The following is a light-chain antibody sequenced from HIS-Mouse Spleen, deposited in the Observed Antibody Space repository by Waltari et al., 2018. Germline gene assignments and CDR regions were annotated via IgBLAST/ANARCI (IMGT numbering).Light chain of an antibody. CDR2: DDS. CDR3: QVWDSSSDHVV. CDR1: NIGSKS. J-gene: IGLJ2*01. Sequence: SYELTQPPSVSVSPGKTARITCGGTNIGSKSVHWYQQKPGQAPVLVVYDDSDRPSGPPERFSGPNSGNTATLTVSRVEAGDEADYYCQVWDSSSDHVVFGGGTKLTVL. V-gene: IGLV3-21*03.